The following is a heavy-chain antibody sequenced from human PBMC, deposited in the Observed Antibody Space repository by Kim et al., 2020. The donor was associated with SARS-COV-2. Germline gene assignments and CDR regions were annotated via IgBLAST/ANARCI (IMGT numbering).Heavy chain of an antibody. D-gene: IGHD1-1*01. CDR3: ARASPNDVFAFDI. Sequence: SETLSLTCTVSGGSISSGGYYWSWIRQHPGKGLEWIGYIYYSGSTYYNPSLKSRVTISVDTSKNQFSLKLSSVTAADTAVYYCARASPNDVFAFDIWGQGTMVTVSS. V-gene: IGHV4-31*03. CDR2: IYYSGST. J-gene: IGHJ3*02. CDR1: GGSISSGGYY.